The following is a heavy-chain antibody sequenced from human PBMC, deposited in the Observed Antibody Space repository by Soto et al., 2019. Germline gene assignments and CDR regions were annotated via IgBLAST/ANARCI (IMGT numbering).Heavy chain of an antibody. J-gene: IGHJ4*02. CDR1: GGSVSNKTYY. Sequence: PSETLSLTCSVSGGSVSNKTYYWSWIRQPPGKRLERIGYVYYSGTTNYNPSLKSRVTISVDLSKNQFSLRLSSVTTADTALYYCARTTAVPNTLRSRYFFDYWGQGTMVTVYS. D-gene: IGHD4-17*01. CDR2: VYYSGTT. CDR3: ARTTAVPNTLRSRYFFDY. V-gene: IGHV4-61*01.